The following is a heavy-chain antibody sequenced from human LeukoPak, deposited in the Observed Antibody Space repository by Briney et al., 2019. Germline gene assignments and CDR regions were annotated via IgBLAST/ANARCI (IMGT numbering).Heavy chain of an antibody. D-gene: IGHD3-10*01. CDR3: ARGSGGYYYGSGSYYIP. J-gene: IGHJ5*02. V-gene: IGHV1-8*03. Sequence: ASVKVSCKASGYTFTSYDINWVRQATGQGREWMGWMNPNSGNTGYAQKFQGRVTITRNTSISTAYMELSSLRSEDTAVYYCARGSGGYYYGSGSYYIPWGQGTLVTVSS. CDR1: GYTFTSYD. CDR2: MNPNSGNT.